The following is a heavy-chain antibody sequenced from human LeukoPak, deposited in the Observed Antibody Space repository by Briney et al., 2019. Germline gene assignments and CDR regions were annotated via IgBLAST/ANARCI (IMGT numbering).Heavy chain of an antibody. Sequence: ASVKVSCKASGYTFTSYLISWVRQAPGQGLEGMGWISAYNGDTNYAQKLQGRVTMTTDTSTSTAYTELRSLRSDDTAVYYCARREKYYYSAMDVWGQGTTVTVSS. CDR3: ARREKYYYSAMDV. J-gene: IGHJ6*02. CDR2: ISAYNGDT. V-gene: IGHV1-18*01. CDR1: GYTFTSYL.